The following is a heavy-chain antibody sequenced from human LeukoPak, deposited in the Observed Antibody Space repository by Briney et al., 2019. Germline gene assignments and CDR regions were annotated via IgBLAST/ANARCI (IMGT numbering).Heavy chain of an antibody. CDR1: GGSISSYY. D-gene: IGHD6-13*01. J-gene: IGHJ3*02. V-gene: IGHV4-4*07. Sequence: PSETLSLTCTVSGGSISSYYWSWIRQPAGKGLEWIGRIYTSGSTNYNPSLKSRVTMSVDTSKNQFSLKLSSVTAADTAVYYCARERKDHTPYSSSWYGGGNDAFDIWGQGTMVTVSS. CDR2: IYTSGST. CDR3: ARERKDHTPYSSSWYGGGNDAFDI.